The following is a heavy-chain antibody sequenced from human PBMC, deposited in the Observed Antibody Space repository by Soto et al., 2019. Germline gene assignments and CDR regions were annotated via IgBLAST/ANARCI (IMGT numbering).Heavy chain of an antibody. D-gene: IGHD2-15*01. Sequence: GGSLRRSFAASGFSLGSYALSWVRQAPGKVLELVSTISGSDGKTFYADSVKGRFSIYRDASNNTLYLQMNSLRADDTAIYYCERWRYLYYWGQ. CDR3: ERWRYLYY. J-gene: IGHJ4*02. CDR2: ISGSDGKT. V-gene: IGHV3-23*01. CDR1: GFSLGSYA.